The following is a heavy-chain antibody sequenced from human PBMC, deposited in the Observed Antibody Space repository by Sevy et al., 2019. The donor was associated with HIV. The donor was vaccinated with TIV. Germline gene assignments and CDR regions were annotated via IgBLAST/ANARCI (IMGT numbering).Heavy chain of an antibody. D-gene: IGHD2-15*01. V-gene: IGHV1-18*01. J-gene: IGHJ4*02. CDR1: GYTFISYG. CDR3: ARPYCSGGSCYRWYFDY. CDR2: ISAYNGNT. Sequence: ASVKVSCKASGYTFISYGITWVRQAPGQGLEWMGWISAYNGNTNYAQKLQGRVTMTTDTSTSTAYMGLRSLRSDDTAVYYCARPYCSGGSCYRWYFDYWGQGTLVTVSS.